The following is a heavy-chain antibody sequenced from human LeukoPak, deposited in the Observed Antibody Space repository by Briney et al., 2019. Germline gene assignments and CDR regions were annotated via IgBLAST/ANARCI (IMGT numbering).Heavy chain of an antibody. CDR2: INPNSGGT. D-gene: IGHD6-13*01. V-gene: IGHV1-2*02. CDR3: APATPGTVGKYYFDY. J-gene: IGHJ4*02. Sequence: ASVKVSCKASGYTFTGYYKHWVRQAPGQGLEWMGWINPNSGGTNYAQKFQGRVTMTRNTSISTAYMELSRLTSDDTAVYYCAPATPGTVGKYYFDYWGQGTLVTVSS. CDR1: GYTFTGYY.